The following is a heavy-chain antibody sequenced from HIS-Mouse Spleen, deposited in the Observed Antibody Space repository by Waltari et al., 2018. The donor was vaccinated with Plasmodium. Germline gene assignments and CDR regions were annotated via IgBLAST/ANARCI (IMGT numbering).Heavy chain of an antibody. CDR1: GYTFTGYY. J-gene: IGHJ1*01. Sequence: QVQLVQSGAEVKKPGASVKVSCKASGYTFTGYYMHWVRQAPGQGLEWMGWINPNSGGTNYAKKFQGRVTMTRDTSISTAYMELSRLISDDTAVYYCARVLGYKAAAGTFVEYFQHWGQGTLVTVSS. CDR3: ARVLGYKAAAGTFVEYFQH. CDR2: INPNSGGT. D-gene: IGHD6-13*01. V-gene: IGHV1-2*02.